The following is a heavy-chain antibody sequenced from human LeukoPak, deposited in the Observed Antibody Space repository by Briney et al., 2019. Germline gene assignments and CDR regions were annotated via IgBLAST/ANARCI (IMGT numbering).Heavy chain of an antibody. CDR3: AKVPSRIAAAGTNFDY. V-gene: IGHV3-23*01. CDR1: GFTFSSYA. CDR2: ISGSGGST. D-gene: IGHD6-13*01. Sequence: PGGSLRLSCAASGFTFSSYAMSWARQAPGKGLEWVSAISGSGGSTYYADSVKGRFTISRDNSKNTLYLQMNSLRAEDTAVYYCAKVPSRIAAAGTNFDYWGQGTLVTVSS. J-gene: IGHJ4*02.